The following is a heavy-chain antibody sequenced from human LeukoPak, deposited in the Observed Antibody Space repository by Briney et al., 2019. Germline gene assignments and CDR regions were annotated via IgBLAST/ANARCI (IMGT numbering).Heavy chain of an antibody. D-gene: IGHD3-22*01. CDR2: INPNSGGT. Sequence: ASVKVSCKASGYTFTSYGISWVRQAPGQGLEWMGWINPNSGGTNYAQKFQGRVTMTRDTSISTAYMELSRLRSDDTAVYYCARDSTDSSGYYYYCFDYWGQGTLVTVSS. CDR3: ARDSTDSSGYYYYCFDY. CDR1: GYTFTSYG. V-gene: IGHV1-2*02. J-gene: IGHJ4*02.